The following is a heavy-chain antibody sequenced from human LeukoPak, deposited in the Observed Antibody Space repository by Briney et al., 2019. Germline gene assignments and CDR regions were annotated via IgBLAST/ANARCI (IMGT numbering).Heavy chain of an antibody. CDR2: MNPKSANT. CDR1: GYIFTNYG. Sequence: ASVKVSCKASGYIFTNYGIHWVRQATGQGLEWMAWMNPKSANTGYAQKFQGRVTVTRNTSISTAYMELSGLRSDDTAVYYCARGPMYSASYNYWGQGTLVTVSS. D-gene: IGHD1-26*01. V-gene: IGHV1-8*02. J-gene: IGHJ4*02. CDR3: ARGPMYSASYNY.